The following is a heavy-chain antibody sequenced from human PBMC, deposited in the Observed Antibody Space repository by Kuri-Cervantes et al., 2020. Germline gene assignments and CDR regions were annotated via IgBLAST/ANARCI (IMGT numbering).Heavy chain of an antibody. J-gene: IGHJ4*02. CDR3: ARGRTWYYDILTGYLFDY. Sequence: GGSLRLSCAASGFTFSSYGMHWVRQAPGKGLEWVAVIWYDGSNKYYADSVKGRFTISRDNSKNTLYLQMNSLGAEDTAVYYCARGRTWYYDILTGYLFDYWGQGTLVTVSS. D-gene: IGHD3-9*01. CDR1: GFTFSSYG. CDR2: IWYDGSNK. V-gene: IGHV3-33*01.